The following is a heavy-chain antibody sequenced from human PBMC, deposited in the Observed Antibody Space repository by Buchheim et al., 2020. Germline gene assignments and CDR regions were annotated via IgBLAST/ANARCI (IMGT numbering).Heavy chain of an antibody. CDR3: ARESYYDSSSYLDY. V-gene: IGHV3-30-3*01. Sequence: QVQLVESGGGVVQPGRSLRLSCAASGFTFSSYAMHWVRQAPGKGLEWVAVISYDGSNKYYADSVKGRFTISRDNSKNTLYLKMNSLRAEDTAVYYCARESYYDSSSYLDYWGQGTL. CDR2: ISYDGSNK. D-gene: IGHD3-22*01. CDR1: GFTFSSYA. J-gene: IGHJ4*02.